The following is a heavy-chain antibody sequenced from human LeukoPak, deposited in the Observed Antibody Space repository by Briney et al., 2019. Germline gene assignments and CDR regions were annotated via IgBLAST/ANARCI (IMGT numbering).Heavy chain of an antibody. J-gene: IGHJ4*02. CDR1: GFTFSTYA. Sequence: GVSLSLSCAASGFTFSTYAVNWVRQAPGQGLEWVSTISGSGDSTYYADSVKGRFTISKDNSKDTLYLQMSSVRVDDTAVYYCARDRGRYYDSRGFYWGYYFDSWGQGILVTVST. V-gene: IGHV3-23*01. D-gene: IGHD3-22*01. CDR3: ARDRGRYYDSRGFYWGYYFDS. CDR2: ISGSGDST.